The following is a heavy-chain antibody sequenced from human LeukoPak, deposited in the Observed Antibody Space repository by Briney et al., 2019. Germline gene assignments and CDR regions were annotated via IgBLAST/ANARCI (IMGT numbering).Heavy chain of an antibody. Sequence: GGSLRHFCAAWGFIFRSFWMSWVREATGKGGVCGGNIKQDGSEKYYVDSVKGRFTISRDNAKNSLYLQMNSLRAEDTAVYYCARENNIVVVPADFDYWGQGTLVTVSS. CDR1: GFIFRSFW. D-gene: IGHD2-2*01. V-gene: IGHV3-7*03. J-gene: IGHJ4*02. CDR2: IKQDGSEK. CDR3: ARENNIVVVPADFDY.